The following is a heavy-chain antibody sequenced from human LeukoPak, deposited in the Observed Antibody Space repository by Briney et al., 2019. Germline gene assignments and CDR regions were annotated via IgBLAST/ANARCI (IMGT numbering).Heavy chain of an antibody. J-gene: IGHJ4*02. CDR2: INHTGNT. Sequence: SETLSLTCSVDGGSFTGYYWTWIRQPPGKGLEWIGEINHTGNTNYSPSLKSRVTLSIDMSKKQFSLHLTSLTAADTAVYYCARITGYGGGSLRYWGQGTLVAISS. CDR1: GGSFTGYY. D-gene: IGHD4-23*01. CDR3: ARITGYGGGSLRY. V-gene: IGHV4-34*01.